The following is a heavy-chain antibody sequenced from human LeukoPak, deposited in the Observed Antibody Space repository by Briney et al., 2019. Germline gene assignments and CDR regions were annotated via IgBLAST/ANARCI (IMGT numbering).Heavy chain of an antibody. CDR3: ARAPSDYVSYYMDV. CDR2: IYSSGST. V-gene: IGHV4-39*02. J-gene: IGHJ6*03. Sequence: SETLSLTCTVSGASISGSGYYWGWIRQPPGKGLEWIGSIYSSGSTYYNASLQSRVTISIETSKNQISLRLNSVTAADTAMYYCARAPSDYVSYYMDVWGKGTTVTISS. CDR1: GASISGSGYY. D-gene: IGHD3-16*01.